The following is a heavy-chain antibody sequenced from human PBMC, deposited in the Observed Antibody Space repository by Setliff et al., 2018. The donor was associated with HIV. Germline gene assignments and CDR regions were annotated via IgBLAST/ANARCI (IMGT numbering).Heavy chain of an antibody. CDR1: GGSLNNHF. CDR2: INHSGDS. Sequence: SETLSLTCAVYGGSLNNHFWTWIRQAPGKGLEWIAEINHSGDSNYSPSLKSRVTMSVDTSKNQFSLKLSSVTAADTAVYYCAKSETILTDYSYYSYYLDVWGEGTTVTVS. D-gene: IGHD3-9*01. CDR3: AKSETILTDYSYYSYYLDV. V-gene: IGHV4-34*01. J-gene: IGHJ6*03.